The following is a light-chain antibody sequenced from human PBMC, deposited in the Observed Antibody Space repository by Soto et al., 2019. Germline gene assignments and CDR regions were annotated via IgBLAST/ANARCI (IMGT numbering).Light chain of an antibody. CDR3: QPYNNWPYT. CDR2: GAT. V-gene: IGKV3-15*01. J-gene: IGKJ2*01. Sequence: EKVMTQSPATLSVSPGERATLSCRASQSVTSNLAWYQQKPGQSPRLLIYGATTRATGIPARFSGSGSGTEFTLTISSLQSEDFAVYYCQPYNNWPYTSGQGTKLEIK. CDR1: QSVTSN.